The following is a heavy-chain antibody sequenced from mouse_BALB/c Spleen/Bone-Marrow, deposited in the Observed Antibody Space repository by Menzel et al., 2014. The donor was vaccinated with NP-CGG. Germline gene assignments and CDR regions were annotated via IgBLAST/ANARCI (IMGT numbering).Heavy chain of an antibody. J-gene: IGHJ2*01. V-gene: IGHV1-87*01. Sequence: VQGVESGAELARPGASVKLSCKASGYTFTSYWMQWVKQRPGQGPEWIGAIYPGDGDTRYTQKFKGKATLTADKSSSTAYMQLSSLASEDSAVYYCARGFPFDYWGQGTTLTVSS. CDR2: IYPGDGDT. CDR1: GYTFTSYW. CDR3: ARGFPFDY.